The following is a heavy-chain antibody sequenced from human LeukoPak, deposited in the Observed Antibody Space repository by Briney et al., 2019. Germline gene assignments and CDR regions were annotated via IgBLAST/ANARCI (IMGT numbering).Heavy chain of an antibody. J-gene: IGHJ6*02. V-gene: IGHV3-13*05. CDR3: ARDCSSTSCGSSSPYYYGMDV. D-gene: IGHD2-2*01. Sequence: GGSERLSCAASGFTFSSYDMHWVRQATGKGLEWVSAIGTAGDPYYPGSVKGRFTISRENAKNSLYLQMNSLRAGDTAVYYCARDCSSTSCGSSSPYYYGMDVWGQGTTVTVSS. CDR2: IGTAGDP. CDR1: GFTFSSYD.